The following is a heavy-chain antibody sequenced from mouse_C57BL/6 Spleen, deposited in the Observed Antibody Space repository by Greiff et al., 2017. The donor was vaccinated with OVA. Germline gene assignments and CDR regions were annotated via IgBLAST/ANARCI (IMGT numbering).Heavy chain of an antibody. CDR3: TFAYYSNLYYFDY. J-gene: IGHJ2*01. V-gene: IGHV14-4*01. D-gene: IGHD2-5*01. Sequence: EVQLQQSGAELVRPGASVKLSCTASGFNIKDDYMHWVKQRPEQGLEWIGWIDPENGDTEYASKFQGKATITADTSSNTAYLQLSSLTSEDTAVYYCTFAYYSNLYYFDYWGQGTTRTVSS. CDR2: IDPENGDT. CDR1: GFNIKDDY.